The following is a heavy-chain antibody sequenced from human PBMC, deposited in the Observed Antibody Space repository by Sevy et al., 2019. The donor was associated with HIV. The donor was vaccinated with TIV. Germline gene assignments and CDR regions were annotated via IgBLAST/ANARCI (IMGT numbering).Heavy chain of an antibody. Sequence: SETLSLTCVVSGYSISIGYFWGWIRQPPGKGLEWIGSIYHRGSTYYNPSLKSRVTISVDTSKNQFSLKLTSVTAAVTAVYDCAMEGSPPVDSLGYYHDPSSDFDYWGQGTMVTVSS. CDR1: GYSISIGYF. V-gene: IGHV4-38-2*01. CDR2: IYHRGST. CDR3: AMEGSPPVDSLGYYHDPSSDFDY. D-gene: IGHD3-22*01. J-gene: IGHJ4*02.